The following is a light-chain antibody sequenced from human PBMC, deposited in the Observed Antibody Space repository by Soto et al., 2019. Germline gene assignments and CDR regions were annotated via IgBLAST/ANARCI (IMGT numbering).Light chain of an antibody. CDR3: CSYAGSSWV. V-gene: IGLV2-11*01. CDR1: SSDVRGYNY. Sequence: QSVLTQPRSVSGSPGQSVTISCTGTSSDVRGYNYVSWYQQHPGKAPKLMIYDVSKRPSGVPDRFSGSKSGNTASLTISGLQAEDDGDYYCCSYAGSSWVFGGGTKLTVL. J-gene: IGLJ2*01. CDR2: DVS.